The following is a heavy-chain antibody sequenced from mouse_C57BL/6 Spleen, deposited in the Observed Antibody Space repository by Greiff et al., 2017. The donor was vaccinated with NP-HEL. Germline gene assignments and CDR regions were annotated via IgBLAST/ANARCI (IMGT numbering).Heavy chain of an antibody. Sequence: EVQVVESGGDLVKPGGSLKLSCAASGFTFSSYGMSWVRQTPDKRLEWVATISSGGSYTYYPDSVKGRFTISRDNAKNTLYLQMSSLKSEDTAMYYCARPLKTAQVYYFDYWGQGTTLTVSS. D-gene: IGHD3-2*02. CDR2: ISSGGSYT. CDR3: ARPLKTAQVYYFDY. V-gene: IGHV5-6*01. J-gene: IGHJ2*01. CDR1: GFTFSSYG.